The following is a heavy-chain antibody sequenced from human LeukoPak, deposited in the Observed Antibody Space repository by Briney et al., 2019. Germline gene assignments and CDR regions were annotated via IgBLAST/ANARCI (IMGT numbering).Heavy chain of an antibody. V-gene: IGHV1-8*01. CDR2: MNPNSGNT. CDR1: GYTFTSYD. D-gene: IGHD1-26*01. Sequence: ASVKVSCEASGYTFTSYDINWVRQATGQGLEWMGWMNPNSGNTGYAQKFQGRVTMTRNTSISTAYMELSSLRSEDTAVYYCASTHSGSYWGADYWGQGTLVTVSS. CDR3: ASTHSGSYWGADY. J-gene: IGHJ4*02.